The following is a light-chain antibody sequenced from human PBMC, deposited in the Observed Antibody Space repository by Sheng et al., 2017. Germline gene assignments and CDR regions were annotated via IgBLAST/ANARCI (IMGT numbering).Light chain of an antibody. V-gene: IGLV3-1*01. CDR3: QAWDSNTVV. J-gene: IGLJ2*01. CDR2: QDA. CDR1: IGRDI. Sequence: SYGLSQPPSLSVSPRTDSQHHLLWRNIGRDICLLVSAEATARPLVLVIYQDAKRPSGIPARFSGSNSGYTATLTISGTQAMDEADYYCQAWDSNTVVFGGGTKLTVL.